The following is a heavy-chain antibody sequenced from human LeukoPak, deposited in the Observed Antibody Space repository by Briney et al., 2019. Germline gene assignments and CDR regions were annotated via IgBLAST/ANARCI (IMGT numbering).Heavy chain of an antibody. CDR2: ISYDGSNK. D-gene: IGHD5-18*01. J-gene: IGHJ6*02. V-gene: IGHV3-30*18. CDR1: GFTFSSYG. Sequence: GGSLRLSCAASGFTFSSYGMHWVRQAPGKGLEWVAVISYDGSNKYYADSVKGRFTISRDNSKNTLYLQMNSLRAEDTAVYYCAKARTPHTTAMVILNVWGQGTTVTVSS. CDR3: AKARTPHTTAMVILNV.